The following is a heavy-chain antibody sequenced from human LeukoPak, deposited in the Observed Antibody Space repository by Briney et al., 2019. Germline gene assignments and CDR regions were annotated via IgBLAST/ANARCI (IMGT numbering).Heavy chain of an antibody. Sequence: SETLSLTCTVSGVSISSTTYCWSRDRQPPGKGLERVGCMYYSGSTYYSSSLKRRATISLDSPKKQFSLRLNSVTASDAAVYYCVRHIAYHANLDYWGQGILVTVSS. D-gene: IGHD2-21*01. CDR1: GVSISSTTYC. J-gene: IGHJ4*02. CDR2: MYYSGST. V-gene: IGHV4-39*01. CDR3: VRHIAYHANLDY.